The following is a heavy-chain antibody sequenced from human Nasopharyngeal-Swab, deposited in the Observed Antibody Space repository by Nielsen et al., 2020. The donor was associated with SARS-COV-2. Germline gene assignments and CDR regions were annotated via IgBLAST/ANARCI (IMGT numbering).Heavy chain of an antibody. V-gene: IGHV4-30-2*01. D-gene: IGHD3-10*01. CDR1: AGSTSSGGYS. Sequence: LSLTCAVSAGSTSSGGYSWSWIRQPPGKGLEWIGYIYHSGSTYYNPSLKSRVTISVDRSKNQFSLKLSSVTAADTAVYYCARAGSGSYSPDDAFDIWGQGTMVTVSS. CDR3: ARAGSGSYSPDDAFDI. J-gene: IGHJ3*02. CDR2: IYHSGST.